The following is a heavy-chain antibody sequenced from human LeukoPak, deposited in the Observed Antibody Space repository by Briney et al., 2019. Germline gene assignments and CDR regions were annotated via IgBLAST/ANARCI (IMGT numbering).Heavy chain of an antibody. CDR1: GDSISTYY. D-gene: IGHD6-13*01. J-gene: IGHJ4*02. V-gene: IGHV4-4*07. CDR3: ARQSDKAAGGTFAFDY. CDR2: INTSGST. Sequence: SETLSLTCTVSGDSISTYYWSWIRQPAGKGLEWIGRINTSGSTNYNPSLKSRVTMSVDTSKNQFSLKLSSVIAADTAVYYCARQSDKAAGGTFAFDYWGQGALVTVS.